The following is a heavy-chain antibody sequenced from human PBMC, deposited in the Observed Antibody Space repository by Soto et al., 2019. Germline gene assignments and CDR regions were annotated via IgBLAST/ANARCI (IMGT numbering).Heavy chain of an antibody. CDR3: AIPAPAEYFQH. CDR1: GDTFSSYW. J-gene: IGHJ1*01. CDR2: RFLGGSDT. Sequence: PGESLKISCEGCGDTFSSYWIGWVRQMPGKGLEWMGIRFLGGSDTRYSPSFQGQVTISADKSISTAYLQWSSLKASDTAMYYCAIPAPAEYFQHWGQGTLVTVSS. V-gene: IGHV5-51*01.